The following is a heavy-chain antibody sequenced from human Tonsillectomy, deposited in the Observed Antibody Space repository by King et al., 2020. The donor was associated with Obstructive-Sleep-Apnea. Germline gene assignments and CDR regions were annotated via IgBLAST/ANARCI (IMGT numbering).Heavy chain of an antibody. CDR2: IYYSGST. CDR3: ATPTTVTTGRPYYYYGMDV. V-gene: IGHV4-39*01. Sequence: QLQESGPGLVKPSATLSLTCTVSGGSISSSSYYWGWIRQPPGKGLEWLGSIYYSGSTYYNPSLKSRVTISVDTSNNQFSLKLSSVTAADTAVYYCATPTTVTTGRPYYYYGMDVWGQGTTVTVSS. J-gene: IGHJ6*02. D-gene: IGHD4-17*01. CDR1: GGSISSSSYY.